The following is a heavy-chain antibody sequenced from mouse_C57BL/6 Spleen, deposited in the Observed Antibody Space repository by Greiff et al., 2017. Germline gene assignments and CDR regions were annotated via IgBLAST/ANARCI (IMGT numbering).Heavy chain of an antibody. J-gene: IGHJ4*01. CDR2: IWRGGST. V-gene: IGHV2-5*01. D-gene: IGHD1-1*01. CDR1: GFSLTSYG. CDR3: AKTYHYGSSSYAMDY. Sequence: VKLQQSGPGLVQPSQSLSITCTVSGFSLTSYGVHWVRQSPGKGLEWLGVIWRGGSTDYNAAFMSRLSITKDNSKSQVFFKMNSLQADDTAIYYCAKTYHYGSSSYAMDYWGQGTSVTVSS.